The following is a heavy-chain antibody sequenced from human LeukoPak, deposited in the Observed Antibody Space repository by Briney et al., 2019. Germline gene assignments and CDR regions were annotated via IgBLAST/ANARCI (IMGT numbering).Heavy chain of an antibody. D-gene: IGHD2-8*01. V-gene: IGHV3-7*01. CDR2: IREDGSEK. J-gene: IGHJ6*03. Sequence: PGGSLRLSCADSGFTFSNYGMSWVRQAPGKGLEWVAHIREDGSEKYYLDSVEGRFSISRDNSKNMLNLQMNSLRAEDTAVYYCAKDRCSNGIGCLYYYMDVWGKGSTVTIYS. CDR3: AKDRCSNGIGCLYYYMDV. CDR1: GFTFSNYG.